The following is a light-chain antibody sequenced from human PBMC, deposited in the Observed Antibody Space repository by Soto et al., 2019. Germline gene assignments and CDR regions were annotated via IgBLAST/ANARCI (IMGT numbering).Light chain of an antibody. V-gene: IGKV3-15*01. CDR2: DAS. Sequence: ILMTQSPATLSVSPGERATLSCRASQSVRSKLAWYQQKPGQAPRLLIYDASTRATDVPARFSGSGSGTEFTLTISSLQSDDIVVYYCQHYSIWPPEVTFGGGTKVAIK. CDR3: QHYSIWPPEVT. CDR1: QSVRSK. J-gene: IGKJ4*01.